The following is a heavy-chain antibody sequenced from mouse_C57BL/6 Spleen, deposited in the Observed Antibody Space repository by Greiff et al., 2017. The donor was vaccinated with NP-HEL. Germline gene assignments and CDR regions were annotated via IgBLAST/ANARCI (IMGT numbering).Heavy chain of an antibody. D-gene: IGHD2-4*01. Sequence: EVQLQQSGPELVKPGASVKMSCKASGYTFTDYNMHWVKQSHGKSLEWIGYINPNNGGTSYNQKFKDKATLTVNKSSSTAYMELRSLTSGDSAGYYCSRFLFYYDYDDYFDYWGQGTTLTVSS. J-gene: IGHJ2*01. CDR1: GYTFTDYN. CDR2: INPNNGGT. V-gene: IGHV1-22*01. CDR3: SRFLFYYDYDDYFDY.